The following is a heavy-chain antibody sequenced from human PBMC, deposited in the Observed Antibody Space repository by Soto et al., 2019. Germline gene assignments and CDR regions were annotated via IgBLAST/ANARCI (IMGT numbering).Heavy chain of an antibody. CDR1: GGSISSGDYY. V-gene: IGHV4-30-4*01. CDR3: ARVALAAGTI. D-gene: IGHD6-13*01. CDR2: IYYSGSA. Sequence: SETLSLTCSVSGGSISSGDYYWSWIRQPPGKGLEWIGYIYYSGSAYYNPSLKSRLTISIDTSKNQFSPKLSSVTAADTAVHYCARVALAAGTIWGQGTLVTVSS. J-gene: IGHJ4*02.